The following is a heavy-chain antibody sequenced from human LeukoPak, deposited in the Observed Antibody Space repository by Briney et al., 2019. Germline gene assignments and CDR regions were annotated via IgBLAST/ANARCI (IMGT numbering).Heavy chain of an antibody. J-gene: IGHJ6*03. CDR2: INPNSGGT. CDR1: GYTFTGYY. CDR3: ARDTSGYTIFGVPTPNSMDV. Sequence: ASVKVSCKASGYTFTGYYMHWVRQAPGQGLEWMGWINPNSGGTNYAQKFQGRVTMTRDTSISTAYMELSRLRSEDTAVYYCARDTSGYTIFGVPTPNSMDVWGKGTTVTVSS. V-gene: IGHV1-2*02. D-gene: IGHD3-3*01.